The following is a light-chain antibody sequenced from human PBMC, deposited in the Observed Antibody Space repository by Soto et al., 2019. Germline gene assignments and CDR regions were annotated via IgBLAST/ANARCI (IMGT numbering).Light chain of an antibody. J-gene: IGLJ3*02. CDR3: QLWDGSSDHPGV. Sequence: SYELTQPPSVSVAPGQTARITCGGTNIETKSVHWYQQKPGQAPVLVVYDDSGRPSGIPERFSGSKSGNTATLTISRVEAGDEADYYCQLWDGSSDHPGVFGGGTKVTVL. V-gene: IGLV3-21*02. CDR2: DDS. CDR1: NIETKS.